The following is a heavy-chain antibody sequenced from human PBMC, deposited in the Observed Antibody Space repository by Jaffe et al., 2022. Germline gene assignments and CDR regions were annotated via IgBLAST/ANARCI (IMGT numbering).Heavy chain of an antibody. CDR3: AKDHIRAYDILTGFSASHAFDI. Sequence: EVQLLESGGGLVQPGGSLRLSCAASGFTFSSYAMSWVRQAPGKGLEWVSAISGSGGSTYYADSVKGRFTISRDNSKNTLYLQMNSLRAEDTAVYYCAKDHIRAYDILTGFSASHAFDIWGQGTMVTVSS. V-gene: IGHV3-23*01. CDR2: ISGSGGST. D-gene: IGHD3-9*01. J-gene: IGHJ3*02. CDR1: GFTFSSYA.